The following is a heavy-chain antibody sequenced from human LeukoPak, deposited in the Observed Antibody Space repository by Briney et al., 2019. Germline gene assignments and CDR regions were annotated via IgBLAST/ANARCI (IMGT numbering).Heavy chain of an antibody. V-gene: IGHV1-2*06. J-gene: IGHJ6*02. CDR1: GYTFTGYY. Sequence: ASVKVSCKASGYTFTGYYMYWVRQAPGQGLEWMGRINPNSGGTNYAQKFQGRVTMTRDTSISTAYMELSRLRSDDTAVYYCATPLYCTNGVRPHSLGVEDVWGQGTTVTVSS. D-gene: IGHD2-8*01. CDR3: ATPLYCTNGVRPHSLGVEDV. CDR2: INPNSGGT.